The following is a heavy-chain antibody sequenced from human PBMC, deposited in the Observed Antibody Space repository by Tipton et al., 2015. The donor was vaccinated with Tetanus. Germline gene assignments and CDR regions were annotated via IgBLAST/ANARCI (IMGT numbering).Heavy chain of an antibody. J-gene: IGHJ3*02. D-gene: IGHD3-16*01. Sequence: SLRLSCEASGFVFTTYSMNWFRQAPGRRLEWVASVSSGSTYTKFPDSLRGRFTISRDDAKNSVYLQVNSLRVEDTAVYYCARAISSRWGKHDAFDIWGQGTTVAVSP. CDR3: ARAISSRWGKHDAFDI. V-gene: IGHV3-21*01. CDR2: VSSGSTYT. CDR1: GFVFTTYS.